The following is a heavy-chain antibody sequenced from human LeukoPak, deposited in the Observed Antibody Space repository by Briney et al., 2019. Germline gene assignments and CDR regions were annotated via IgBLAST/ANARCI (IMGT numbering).Heavy chain of an antibody. CDR3: ARGTDIAAAVYYYMDV. CDR2: INHSGST. Sequence: SETLSLTCAVYGGSFSGYYWSWIRQPPGKGLEWIGEINHSGSTNYNPSLKSRVTISVDTSKHQFSPKLSSVTAADTAVYYCARGTDIAAAVYYYMDVWGKGTTVTVSS. CDR1: GGSFSGYY. J-gene: IGHJ6*03. D-gene: IGHD6-13*01. V-gene: IGHV4-34*01.